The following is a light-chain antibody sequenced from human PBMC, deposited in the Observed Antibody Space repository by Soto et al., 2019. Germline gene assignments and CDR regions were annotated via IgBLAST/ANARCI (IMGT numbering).Light chain of an antibody. CDR1: QSISSY. CDR3: QQYNSYSRT. CDR2: DAS. Sequence: DIQMTQSPSSLSASVGYRVTITCRASQSISSYLNWYQQKPGKAPKLLIFDASSLESGVPSRFSGSGSGTEFTLTISSLQPDDFATYYCQQYNSYSRTFGQGTTVDIK. V-gene: IGKV1-5*01. J-gene: IGKJ1*01.